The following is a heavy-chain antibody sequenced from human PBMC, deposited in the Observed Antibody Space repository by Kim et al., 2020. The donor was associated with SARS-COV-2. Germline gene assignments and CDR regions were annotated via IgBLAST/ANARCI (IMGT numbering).Heavy chain of an antibody. V-gene: IGHV3-53*01. CDR3: AREPSTYFDY. CDR2: ST. Sequence: STYSADSVKGRFTISRDDSKNTVYLQMNGLRAEDTAVYFCAREPSTYFDYWGQGTLVTVSS. J-gene: IGHJ4*02.